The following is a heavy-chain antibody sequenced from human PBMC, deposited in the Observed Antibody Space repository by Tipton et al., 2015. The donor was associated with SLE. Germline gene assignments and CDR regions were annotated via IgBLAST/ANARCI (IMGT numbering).Heavy chain of an antibody. J-gene: IGHJ3*02. Sequence: TLSLTCTVSSGSISSNSYYWGWIRQPPGKGLEWIGSIYYSGSTYYNPSLKSRVTISVDTSKNQFSLKLSSVTAADTAVYYCARVAAAGRAFDIWGQGTMVTVSS. CDR2: IYYSGST. D-gene: IGHD6-13*01. CDR1: SGSISSNSYY. CDR3: ARVAAAGRAFDI. V-gene: IGHV4-39*07.